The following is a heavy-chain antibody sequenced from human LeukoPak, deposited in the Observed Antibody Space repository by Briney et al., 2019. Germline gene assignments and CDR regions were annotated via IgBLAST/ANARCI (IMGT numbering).Heavy chain of an antibody. V-gene: IGHV4-38-2*02. CDR2: IYHSGST. CDR3: AREENYYDSSGYYYRFDP. D-gene: IGHD3-22*01. CDR1: GYSISSGYY. Sequence: SETLSLTCAVSGYSISSGYYWGWIRQPPGKGLEWIGSIYHSGSTYYNPSLKSRVTISVDTSKNQFSLKLSSVTAADTAVYYCAREENYYDSSGYYYRFDPWGQGTLVTVSS. J-gene: IGHJ5*02.